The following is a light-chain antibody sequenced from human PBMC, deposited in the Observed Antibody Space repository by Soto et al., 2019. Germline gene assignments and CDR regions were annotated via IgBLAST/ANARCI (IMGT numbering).Light chain of an antibody. CDR1: QGLSSY. V-gene: IGKV1-12*02. CDR3: LSGHSRP. CDR2: AAS. J-gene: IGKJ4*01. Sequence: DIQVTQSPSSVSASVGGRVTITCRASQGLSSYLAWYQQKPGKAPKLLIYAASNLQSGVPSRFSGSGSGTDFTLTISSLQPEDFATYFCLSGHSRPFGGGTKVEIK.